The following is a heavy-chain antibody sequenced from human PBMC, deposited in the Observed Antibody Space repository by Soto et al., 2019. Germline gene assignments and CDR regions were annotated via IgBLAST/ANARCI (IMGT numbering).Heavy chain of an antibody. CDR2: ISASAGRT. CDR1: GFVFKDYA. V-gene: IGHV3-23*01. CDR3: ARGSSTTPTSYGYLAY. D-gene: IGHD1-1*01. Sequence: EVQLLESGGGLVQPGGSLRLSCAASGFVFKDYAISWVRQAPGKGLEWVSGISASAGRTYYADSVKGRLSVSRDNSNNTVFLQINRLRDEDTAIYYCARGSSTTPTSYGYLAYWGQGTLVTVSS. J-gene: IGHJ4*02.